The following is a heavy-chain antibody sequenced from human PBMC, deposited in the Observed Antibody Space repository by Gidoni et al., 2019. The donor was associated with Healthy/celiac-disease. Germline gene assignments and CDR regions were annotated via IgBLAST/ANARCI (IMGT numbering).Heavy chain of an antibody. CDR3: ARGSPPGMTTVTPTPFDY. Sequence: QVQLVQSGAEVKKPGSSVKVSCKASGGTFSSYTISWVRQAPGQGLEWMGRIIPILGIANYAQKFQGRVTITADKSTSTAYMELSSLRSEDTAVYYCARGSPPGMTTVTPTPFDYWGQGTLVTVSS. D-gene: IGHD4-17*01. V-gene: IGHV1-69*02. CDR1: GGTFSSYT. CDR2: IIPILGIA. J-gene: IGHJ4*02.